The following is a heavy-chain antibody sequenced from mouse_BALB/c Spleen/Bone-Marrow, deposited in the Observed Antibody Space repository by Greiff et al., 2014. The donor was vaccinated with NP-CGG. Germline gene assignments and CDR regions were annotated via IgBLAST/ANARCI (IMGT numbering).Heavy chain of an antibody. CDR3: ARPPYHFLSSYYAFGL. CDR2: INPSTGYT. CDR1: GYTFTSYW. V-gene: IGHV1-7*01. D-gene: IGHD1-1*01. J-gene: IGHJ4*01. Sequence: VQLQQSGAELAKPGASVKMSCKTSGYTFTSYWMHWVKQRPGQGLEWIGYINPSTGYTEYNQKFKDKATLTADKSSSTAYMQLLSLTSEDSAVYDCARPPYHFLSSYYAFGLRGQRAS.